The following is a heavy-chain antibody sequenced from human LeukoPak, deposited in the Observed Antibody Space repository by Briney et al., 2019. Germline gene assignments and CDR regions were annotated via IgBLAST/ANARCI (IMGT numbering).Heavy chain of an antibody. CDR1: GFTFSSYS. V-gene: IGHV3-21*01. CDR2: ISSSSSYI. Sequence: GGSLRLSCAASGFTFSSYSMNWVRQAPGKGLEWVSSISSSSSYIYYADSVKGRFTISRDNAKNSLYLQMNSLRAEDTAVYYCASGTAAAGTLVYYYYYMDVWGKGTTVTVSS. CDR3: ASGTAAAGTLVYYYYYMDV. D-gene: IGHD6-13*01. J-gene: IGHJ6*03.